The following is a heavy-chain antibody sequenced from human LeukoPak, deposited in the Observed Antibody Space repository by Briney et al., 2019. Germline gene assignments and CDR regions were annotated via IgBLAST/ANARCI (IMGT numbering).Heavy chain of an antibody. CDR2: ISWNSGSI. CDR3: AXXISLXXAXXXXYFQ. D-gene: IGHD6-19*01. Sequence: GGSLRLSCAASGFAFSSYSMNWVRQAPGKGLEWVSGISWNSGSIGYADSVKGRFTISRDNAKNSLYLQMNSLRAEDTALYYCAXXISLXXAXXXXYFQ. CDR1: GFAFSSYS. V-gene: IGHV3-9*01. J-gene: IGHJ1*01.